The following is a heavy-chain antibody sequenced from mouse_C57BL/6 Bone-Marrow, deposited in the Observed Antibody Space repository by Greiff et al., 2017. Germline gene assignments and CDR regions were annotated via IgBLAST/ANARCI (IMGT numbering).Heavy chain of an antibody. CDR2: IYPRSGNT. Sequence: QVQLQQSGAELARPGASVKLSCKASGYTFPSYGISWVKQRTGQGLEWIGEIYPRSGNTYYTEKFQGKATLTADKSSSTAYMELGSLTSEDSSVYFCARYRTTVVAPKNYAMDDWGPGTSVTVSS. D-gene: IGHD1-1*01. CDR1: GYTFPSYG. CDR3: ARYRTTVVAPKNYAMDD. J-gene: IGHJ4*01. V-gene: IGHV1-81*01.